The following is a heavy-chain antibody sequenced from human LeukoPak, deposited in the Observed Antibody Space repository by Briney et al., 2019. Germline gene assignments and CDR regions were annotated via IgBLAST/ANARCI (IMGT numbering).Heavy chain of an antibody. D-gene: IGHD3-9*01. CDR3: ARTARRYFDWSAYYFXY. CDR2: IYSGGST. V-gene: IGHV3-53*01. CDR1: GFTVSSNY. Sequence: GGSLRLSCAASGFTVSSNYMSWVRQAPGKGLEWVSVIYSGGSTYYADSVKGRFTISRDNAKNSLYLQMNSLRAEDTAVYYCARTARRYFDWSAYYFXYWGQGTLVTVSS. J-gene: IGHJ4*02.